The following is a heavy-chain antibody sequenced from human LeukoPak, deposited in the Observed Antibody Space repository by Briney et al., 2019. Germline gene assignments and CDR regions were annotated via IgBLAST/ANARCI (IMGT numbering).Heavy chain of an antibody. CDR1: GFTFSSYA. D-gene: IGHD6-6*01. CDR2: ISYDGSNK. Sequence: GGSLRLSCAASGFTFSSYAMHWVRQAPGKGLEWVAVISYDGSNKYYADSVKGRFTISRDNSKNTLYLQMNSLRAEDTAVYYCARERPVIAARPLDYWGQGTLVTVSS. J-gene: IGHJ4*02. CDR3: ARERPVIAARPLDY. V-gene: IGHV3-30-3*01.